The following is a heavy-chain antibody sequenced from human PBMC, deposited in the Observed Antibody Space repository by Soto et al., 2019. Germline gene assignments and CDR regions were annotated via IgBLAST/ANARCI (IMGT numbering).Heavy chain of an antibody. Sequence: SETLSLTCTVSGGSISGHYWIWIRQSPGKGLEWIGYIFYTGSTNYNPSLKSRVTLSADTSKNQFSLRLSSVTAADTAVYYCARVGSSGWSPDYWGQGTLVTVSS. CDR2: IFYTGST. V-gene: IGHV4-59*11. J-gene: IGHJ4*02. CDR3: ARVGSSGWSPDY. CDR1: GGSISGHY. D-gene: IGHD6-19*01.